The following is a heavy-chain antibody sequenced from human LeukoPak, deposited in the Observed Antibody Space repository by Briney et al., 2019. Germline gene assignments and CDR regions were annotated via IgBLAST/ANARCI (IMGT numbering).Heavy chain of an antibody. CDR1: EGTFSSYA. D-gene: IGHD3-22*01. J-gene: IGHJ4*02. CDR2: IIPIFGTA. CDR3: ARAGGYYYVQYYFDY. Sequence: ASVKVFCKASEGTFSSYAISWVRQAPGQGLEWMGGIIPIFGTANYAQKFQGRVTITTDESTSTAYMELSSLRSEDTAVYYCARAGGYYYVQYYFDYWGQGTLVTVSS. V-gene: IGHV1-69*05.